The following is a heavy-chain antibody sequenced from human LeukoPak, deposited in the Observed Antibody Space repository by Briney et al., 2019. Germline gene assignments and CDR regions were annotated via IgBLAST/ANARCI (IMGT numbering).Heavy chain of an antibody. CDR3: AKGGYSSGWRNYFDY. D-gene: IGHD6-19*01. CDR2: INSDGSST. CDR1: GFTFSSYW. V-gene: IGHV3-74*01. J-gene: IGHJ4*02. Sequence: GGSLRLSCAASGFTFSSYWMHWVRQAPGKGLVWVSRINSDGSSTSYADSVKGRFTISRDNSKDTLYLQMNSLRAEDTAVYYCAKGGYSSGWRNYFDYWGQGTLVTVSS.